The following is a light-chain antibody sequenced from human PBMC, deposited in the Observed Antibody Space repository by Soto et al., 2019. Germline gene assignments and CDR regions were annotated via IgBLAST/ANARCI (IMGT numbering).Light chain of an antibody. CDR1: QSISSW. CDR3: QQYNSFPLT. Sequence: DSQMTQSPSTLSASVGDRVTITCLASQSISSWLAWYQQKPGKAPKLLIYDASSLESWVPSRFSGSGSGTEFTLTISSLQPDDFATYYCQQYNSFPLTFGGGTKVDI. V-gene: IGKV1-5*01. J-gene: IGKJ4*01. CDR2: DAS.